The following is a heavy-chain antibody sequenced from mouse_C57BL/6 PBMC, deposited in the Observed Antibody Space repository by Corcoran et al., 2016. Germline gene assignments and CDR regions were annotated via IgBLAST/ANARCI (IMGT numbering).Heavy chain of an antibody. Sequence: QVQLQQSGVELVKPGASVKISCKASGYAFSSYWMNWVKQRPGKGLEWIGQIYPGDGDTNYNGKFKGKATLTADKSSSTAYMQLSSLTSEDSAVYFCARPLIYSRGFAYWGQGTLVTVSA. CDR3: ARPLIYSRGFAY. D-gene: IGHD2-1*01. J-gene: IGHJ3*01. V-gene: IGHV1-80*01. CDR1: GYAFSSYW. CDR2: IYPGDGDT.